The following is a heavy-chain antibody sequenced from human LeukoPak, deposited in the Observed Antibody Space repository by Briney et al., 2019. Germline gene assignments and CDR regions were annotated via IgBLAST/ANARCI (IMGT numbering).Heavy chain of an antibody. J-gene: IGHJ3*02. CDR1: GYTFTGYY. CDR2: INPSSGGT. D-gene: IGHD3-3*01. CDR3: ARLTYYDFWSGYNHAFDI. V-gene: IGHV1-2*02. Sequence: GALVKVSCKASGYTFTGYYMHWVRQAPGQGLEWMGWINPSSGGTNYAQKFQGRVTMTRDTSISTAYMELSRLRSDDTAVYYCARLTYYDFWSGYNHAFDIWGQGTMVTVSS.